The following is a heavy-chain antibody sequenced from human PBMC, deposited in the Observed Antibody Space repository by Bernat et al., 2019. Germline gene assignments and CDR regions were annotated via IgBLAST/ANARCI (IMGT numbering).Heavy chain of an antibody. D-gene: IGHD4-17*01. Sequence: QVQLVESGGGVVQPGRSLRLSCAASGFTFSSYGMHWVRQAPGKGLEWVAPIWYDGSNKYYADSVKGRFTISRDNSKNTLYLQMNSLGAEDTAVYYCAKDRRVTTCLDYWGQGTLVTVSS. CDR2: IWYDGSNK. CDR3: AKDRRVTTCLDY. J-gene: IGHJ4*02. CDR1: GFTFSSYG. V-gene: IGHV3-33*06.